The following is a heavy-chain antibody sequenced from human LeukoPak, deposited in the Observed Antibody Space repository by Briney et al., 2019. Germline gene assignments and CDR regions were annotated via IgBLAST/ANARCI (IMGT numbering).Heavy chain of an antibody. Sequence: SETLSLTCSVSGGSTSGYFWSWIRQPPGKGPEWIGYVYYKGRTSYSPSLESRVTISVDTSKNQFSLKLSSVTAADTAVYYCARDPNYYDSSGYWGYWGQGTLVTVSS. CDR1: GGSTSGYF. D-gene: IGHD3-22*01. CDR3: ARDPNYYDSSGYWGY. J-gene: IGHJ4*02. V-gene: IGHV4-59*12. CDR2: VYYKGRT.